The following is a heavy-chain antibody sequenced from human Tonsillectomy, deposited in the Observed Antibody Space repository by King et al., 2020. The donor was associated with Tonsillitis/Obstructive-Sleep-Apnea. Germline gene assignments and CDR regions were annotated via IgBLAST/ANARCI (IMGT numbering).Heavy chain of an antibody. CDR1: GGSISSYY. Sequence: QVQLQESGPGLVRPSETLSLTCTVSGGSISSYYWSWIRQPPGKGLEWIGYIHYSGSTKYNPSLKSRVTISVDTSKNQFSLKLSSVTAADTAVYYCASSYGSGSYFDYWGQGALVSVSS. D-gene: IGHD3-10*01. J-gene: IGHJ4*02. V-gene: IGHV4-59*01. CDR2: IHYSGST. CDR3: ASSYGSGSYFDY.